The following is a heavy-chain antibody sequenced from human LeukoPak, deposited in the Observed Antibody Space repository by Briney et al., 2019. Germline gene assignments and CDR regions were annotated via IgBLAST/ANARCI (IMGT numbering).Heavy chain of an antibody. CDR1: GFTFSSYN. J-gene: IGHJ4*02. CDR3: ARDLPGVPIDH. V-gene: IGHV3-21*06. D-gene: IGHD7-27*01. CDR2: ITTGSTDI. Sequence: GGSLRLSYAASGFTFSSYNMNWIRQAPGKGLEWVSSITTGSTDIYYADSLKGRFTISRDDAKNSVYLQMNSLRVEDTAVYYCARDLPGVPIDHWGQGILVTVSS.